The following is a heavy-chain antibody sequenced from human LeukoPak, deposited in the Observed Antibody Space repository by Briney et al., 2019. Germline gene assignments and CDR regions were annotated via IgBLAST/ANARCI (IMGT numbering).Heavy chain of an antibody. J-gene: IGHJ6*03. Sequence: GGSLRLSCAASGFAFSSYAMNWVRQAPGKGLEWVSYISSSGSTIYYADSVKGRFTISRDNAKNSLYLQMNSLRAEDTAVYYCASGGGYSYGYYYYYMDVWGKGTTVTVSS. CDR1: GFAFSSYA. D-gene: IGHD5-18*01. V-gene: IGHV3-48*04. CDR3: ASGGGYSYGYYYYYMDV. CDR2: ISSSGSTI.